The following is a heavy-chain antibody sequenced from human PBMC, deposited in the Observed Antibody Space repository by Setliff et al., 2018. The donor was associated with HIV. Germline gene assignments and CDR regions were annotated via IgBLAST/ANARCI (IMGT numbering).Heavy chain of an antibody. D-gene: IGHD6-13*01. V-gene: IGHV4-34*01. CDR3: ARESPSSSWFYFDF. CDR2: INQSGST. CDR1: GGSLSGDY. Sequence: SETLSLTCAVYGGSLSGDYWSWIRQPPGKGLEWIGEINQSGSTNYNPSLKSRVIISVDTSKNQLSLKLSSVTAADTAMYYCARESPSSSWFYFDFWGQGTLVTVSS. J-gene: IGHJ4*02.